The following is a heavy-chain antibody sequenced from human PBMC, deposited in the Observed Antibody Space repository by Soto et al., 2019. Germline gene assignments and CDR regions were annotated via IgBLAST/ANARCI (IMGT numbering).Heavy chain of an antibody. J-gene: IGHJ4*02. CDR1: GFSLSTSGVG. CDR2: IYWNDDK. D-gene: IGHD3-10*01. V-gene: IGHV2-5*01. CDR3: AHRRGSGYYFDY. Sequence: QITLKESGPTLVKPTPPLPLTCTFSGFSLSTSGVGVGWIRQPPGKALEWLALIYWNDDKRYSPSLKSRLTITKDTSKNQVVLTMTNMDPVDTATYYCAHRRGSGYYFDYWGQGTLVTVSS.